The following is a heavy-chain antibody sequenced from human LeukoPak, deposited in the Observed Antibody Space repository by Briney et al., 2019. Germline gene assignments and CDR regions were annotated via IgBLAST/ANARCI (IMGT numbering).Heavy chain of an antibody. CDR1: GFTFSSYS. D-gene: IGHD3-10*01. Sequence: SGGSLRLSCAASGFTFSSYSMNWVRQAPGKGLEWVSSISSSSSYIYYADSAKGRFTISRDNAKNSLYLQMNSLRAEDTAVYSCARGWFGPDSCGQGTLVTVSS. J-gene: IGHJ5*01. CDR2: ISSSSSYI. V-gene: IGHV3-21*01. CDR3: ARGWFGPDS.